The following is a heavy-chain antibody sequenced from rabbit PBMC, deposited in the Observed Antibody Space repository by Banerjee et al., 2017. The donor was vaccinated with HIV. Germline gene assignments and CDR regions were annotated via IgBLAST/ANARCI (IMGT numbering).Heavy chain of an antibody. Sequence: QEQLVESGGGLVQPEGSLTLTCTASGFDFITYYMSWVRQAPGKGLEWIGIIYGGGGNTDYATWVNGRFTISSDSAQNTVDLQMNSLTAADTATYFCARDLRKYSDSYNAGDGGINLWGQGTLVTVS. CDR3: ARDLRKYSDSYNAGDGGINL. CDR1: GFDFITYY. J-gene: IGHJ4*01. CDR2: IYGGGGNT. D-gene: IGHD4-2*01. V-gene: IGHV1S47*01.